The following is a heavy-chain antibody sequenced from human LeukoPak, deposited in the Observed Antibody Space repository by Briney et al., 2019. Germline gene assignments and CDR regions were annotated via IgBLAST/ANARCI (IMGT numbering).Heavy chain of an antibody. CDR2: ISYDGSNK. J-gene: IGHJ1*01. V-gene: IGHV3-30-3*01. Sequence: PGRSLRLSCAASGFTFSSYAMHWVRQAPGKGLEWVAVISYDGSNKYYADSVKGRFTISRDNSKNTLYLQMNSLRAEDTAVYYCASNGYMGSLTSSEYFQHWGQGTLVTVSS. D-gene: IGHD6-13*01. CDR1: GFTFSSYA. CDR3: ASNGYMGSLTSSEYFQH.